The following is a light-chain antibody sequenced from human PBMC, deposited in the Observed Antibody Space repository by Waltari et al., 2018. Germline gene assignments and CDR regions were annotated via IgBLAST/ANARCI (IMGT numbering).Light chain of an antibody. CDR3: ASWDDSLNGHWV. J-gene: IGLJ3*02. Sequence: HSVLPQPPSAPGPPGHRSTISCPGCASTLRGTLVTSYQQPPGKAPKLLIYRGDQRPSGGPPRFSGCKSGTSASLAISGLQSEDEADYYCASWDDSLNGHWVFGGGTKVTVL. CDR1: ASTLRGTL. CDR2: RGD. V-gene: IGLV1-44*01.